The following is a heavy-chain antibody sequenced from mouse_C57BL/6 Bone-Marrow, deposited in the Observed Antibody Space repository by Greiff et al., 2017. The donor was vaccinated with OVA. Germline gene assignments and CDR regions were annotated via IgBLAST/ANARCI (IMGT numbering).Heavy chain of an antibody. Sequence: EVKLVESGAELVRPGSSVKMSCKTSGYTFTSYGINWVKQRPGQGLEWIGYIYIGNGYTEYNEKFKGKATLTSDTSSSTAYMQLSSLTSEDSAIYFCARNILYYGSSYGIDYWGQGTTLTVSS. CDR1: GYTFTSYG. CDR3: ARNILYYGSSYGIDY. CDR2: IYIGNGYT. D-gene: IGHD1-1*01. V-gene: IGHV1-58*01. J-gene: IGHJ2*01.